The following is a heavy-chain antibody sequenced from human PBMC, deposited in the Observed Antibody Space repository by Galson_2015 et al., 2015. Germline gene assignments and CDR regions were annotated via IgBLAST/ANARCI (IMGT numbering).Heavy chain of an antibody. CDR2: ISAYNGNT. J-gene: IGHJ2*01. V-gene: IGHV1-18*01. Sequence: SVKVSCKASGYTFTSYGISWVRQAPGQGLEWMGWISAYNGNTNYAQKLQGRVTMTTDTSTSTAYMELRSLRSDDTAVYYCARGRHDYGDSSSGWYFDLWGRAPLLTVSS. CDR3: ARGRHDYGDSSSGWYFDL. CDR1: GYTFTSYG. D-gene: IGHD4-17*01.